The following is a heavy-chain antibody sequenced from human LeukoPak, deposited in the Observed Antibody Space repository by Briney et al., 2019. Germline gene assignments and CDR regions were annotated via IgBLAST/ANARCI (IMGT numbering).Heavy chain of an antibody. D-gene: IGHD2-15*01. J-gene: IGHJ3*02. V-gene: IGHV6-1*01. CDR2: TSYRSQWYN. CDR3: ARDKGGRGSGFDI. CDR1: GDSVSSNSAT. Sequence: SQTLSLTCAISGDSVSSNSATWNWIRQSPLRRLEWLVRTSYRSQWYNDYAVSVKSRVTINPDTSKNHFSLKLNSVTPEDTAVYYCARDKGGRGSGFDIWGQGIEDTVSS.